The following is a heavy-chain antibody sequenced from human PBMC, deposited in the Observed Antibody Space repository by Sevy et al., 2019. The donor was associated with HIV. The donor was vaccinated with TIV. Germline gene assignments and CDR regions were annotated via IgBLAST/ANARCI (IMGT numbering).Heavy chain of an antibody. V-gene: IGHV3-33*01. CDR1: GFTFSSYG. CDR3: ARDLEFYDYGDYGPAFMLDY. Sequence: GGSLRLSCAASGFTFSSYGMHWVRQAPGKGLEWVALIWFDGSNTYYADSVKGRFTISRDIAKNTLHLQMNSLRAEDTAVYYCARDLEFYDYGDYGPAFMLDYWGQGTLVTVSS. D-gene: IGHD4-17*01. CDR2: IWFDGSNT. J-gene: IGHJ4*02.